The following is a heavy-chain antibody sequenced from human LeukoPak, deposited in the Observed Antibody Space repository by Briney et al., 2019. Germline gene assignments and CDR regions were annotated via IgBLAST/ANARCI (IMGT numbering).Heavy chain of an antibody. J-gene: IGHJ5*02. CDR3: ARVDTAMVEDNWFDP. D-gene: IGHD5-18*01. V-gene: IGHV1-2*02. Sequence: ASVKVSCKASGYSFSDYYLHWVRQAPGQGLEWMGWINPNSGGTNYAQKFQGRVTMTRDTSISTAYMELSRLRSDDTAVYYCARVDTAMVEDNWFDPWGQGTLVTVSS. CDR1: GYSFSDYY. CDR2: INPNSGGT.